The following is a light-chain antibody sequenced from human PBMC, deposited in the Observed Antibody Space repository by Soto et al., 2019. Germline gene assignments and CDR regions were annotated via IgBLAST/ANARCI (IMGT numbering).Light chain of an antibody. CDR1: QSISSW. J-gene: IGKJ1*01. CDR3: QPYNRLST. V-gene: IGKV1-5*03. CDR2: KAS. Sequence: DIQMTQSPSTLSASVGDRVTITCRASQSISSWLAWYQQKPGKAPKLLLYKASSLESGVPSRFSGSGSVTELTLTISSLQPDDFAPYYCQPYNRLSTFGQGTKVEIK.